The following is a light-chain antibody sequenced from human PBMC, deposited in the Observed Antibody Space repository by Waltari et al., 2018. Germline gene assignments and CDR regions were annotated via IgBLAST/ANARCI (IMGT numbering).Light chain of an antibody. Sequence: QTVVTQEPSFSVSPGGTVTLTCGLSSGSVSTSYHPSRYQQTPGQAPRTLIYSTNARSSGVPDRFSGSILGNKAALTITGAQADDECDYYCVVYMGSGHWVFGGGTKLTVL. CDR3: VVYMGSGHWV. V-gene: IGLV8-61*01. CDR2: STN. CDR1: SGSVSTSYH. J-gene: IGLJ3*02.